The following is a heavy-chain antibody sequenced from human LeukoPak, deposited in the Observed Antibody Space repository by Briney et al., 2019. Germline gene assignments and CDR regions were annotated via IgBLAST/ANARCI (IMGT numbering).Heavy chain of an antibody. V-gene: IGHV3-7*01. CDR3: ARATSWSH. CDR2: IKPDGSDK. J-gene: IGHJ4*02. Sequence: GGSLRLSCAASGFTFSGSWMSWIRQAPGKGLEWVANIKPDGSDKYYVDSVKGRFTLSRDNAKNSLCLQMNSLRAEDTAVYYCARATSWSHWGQGTLVTVSS. CDR1: GFTFSGSW. D-gene: IGHD2-2*01.